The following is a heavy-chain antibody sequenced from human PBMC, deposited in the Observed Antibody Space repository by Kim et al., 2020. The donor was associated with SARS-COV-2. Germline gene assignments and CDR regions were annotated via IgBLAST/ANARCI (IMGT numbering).Heavy chain of an antibody. CDR3: ARVGATYHYGMVL. D-gene: IGHD1-26*01. Sequence: YSQRFQGRVSITRDTSANTAYMELSSLRSEDTAVYFCARVGATYHYGMVLWGQGTTVTVSS. V-gene: IGHV1-3*01. J-gene: IGHJ6*02.